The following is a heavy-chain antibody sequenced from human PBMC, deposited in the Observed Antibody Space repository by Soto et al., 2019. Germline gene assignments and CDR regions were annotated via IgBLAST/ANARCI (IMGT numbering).Heavy chain of an antibody. Sequence: QLQLQESGPGLVKHSETLSLTCSVSGASLSSRSFHWDWIRQAPGKGLEWIGSIYYDGTTFYNPFRESRVTISADTSNNQFSLKMNSLTAADAAVFFCARRVGAVPSQDWGQGTLVIVSA. D-gene: IGHD1-26*01. CDR1: GASLSSRSFH. J-gene: IGHJ1*01. V-gene: IGHV4-39*07. CDR2: IYYDGTT. CDR3: ARRVGAVPSQD.